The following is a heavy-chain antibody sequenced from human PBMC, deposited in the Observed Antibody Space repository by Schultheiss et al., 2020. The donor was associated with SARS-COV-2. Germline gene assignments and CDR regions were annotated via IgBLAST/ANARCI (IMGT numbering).Heavy chain of an antibody. CDR3: AKVKRYSPPDV. CDR2: IYYSGST. J-gene: IGHJ6*02. Sequence: SQTLSLTCAVYGGSFSGYYWSWIRQPPGKGLEWIGYIYYSGSTNYNPSLKSRVTISVDTSKNQFSLKLSSVTAADTAVYYCAKVKRYSPPDVWGQGTTVTVSS. V-gene: IGHV4-59*01. D-gene: IGHD2-15*01. CDR1: GGSFSGYY.